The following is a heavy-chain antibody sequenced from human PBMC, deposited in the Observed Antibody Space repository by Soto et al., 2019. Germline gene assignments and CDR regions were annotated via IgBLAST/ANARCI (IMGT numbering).Heavy chain of an antibody. Sequence: ASVKVSCKASGYTFTSYGISWVRQAPGRGLEWMGWISAYNGNTNYAQKLQGRVTMTTDTSTSTAYMELRSLRSDDTAVYYCARVTEYSSSWTQGNHSYGMDVWGQGTTVTVSS. J-gene: IGHJ6*02. V-gene: IGHV1-18*01. D-gene: IGHD6-13*01. CDR3: ARVTEYSSSWTQGNHSYGMDV. CDR2: ISAYNGNT. CDR1: GYTFTSYG.